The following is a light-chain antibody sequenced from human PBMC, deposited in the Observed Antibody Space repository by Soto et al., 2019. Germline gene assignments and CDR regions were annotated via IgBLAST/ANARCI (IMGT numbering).Light chain of an antibody. CDR2: GAS. Sequence: EIVMTQSPPTLSVSPGEGATLSCRALHVIGTALPWYEQKRGQAPSLLMYGASIRATGVPARFSGSASGTEFTLNIASLQSEDFAVYYCQHYSDWPLTFGGWTKVESK. J-gene: IGKJ4*01. CDR1: HVIGTA. CDR3: QHYSDWPLT. V-gene: IGKV3-15*01.